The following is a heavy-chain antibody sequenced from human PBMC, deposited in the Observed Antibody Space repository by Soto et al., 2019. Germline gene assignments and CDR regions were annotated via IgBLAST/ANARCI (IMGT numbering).Heavy chain of an antibody. CDR1: GGSISSGGYY. CDR3: ARSHRDNWGSPDYFDY. CDR2: IYYNGDT. V-gene: IGHV4-31*03. Sequence: QVQLQESGPGLVKPSQTLSLTCTVSGGSISSGGYYWSWIRQHPGKGLEWIGYIYYNGDTYYNPSLKSRVSLSIDTSKNQFSLRLTTVTAADSAVYYCARSHRDNWGSPDYFDYWGQGTLVTVSS. J-gene: IGHJ4*02. D-gene: IGHD7-27*01.